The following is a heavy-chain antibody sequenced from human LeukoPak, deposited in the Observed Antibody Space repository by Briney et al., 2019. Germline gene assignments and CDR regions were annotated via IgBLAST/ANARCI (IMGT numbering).Heavy chain of an antibody. J-gene: IGHJ4*02. V-gene: IGHV3-74*01. D-gene: IGHD4-17*01. CDR1: GFTLSDYW. CDR2: INSDGSST. Sequence: GGSLRLSCVASGFTLSDYWMHWVRQAPGKGLVWVSRINSDGSSTNYADSVKGRFTISRDNAKNSLYLQMNSLRAEDTAMYYCAGPYGDYGYWGQGTLVTVSS. CDR3: AGPYGDYGY.